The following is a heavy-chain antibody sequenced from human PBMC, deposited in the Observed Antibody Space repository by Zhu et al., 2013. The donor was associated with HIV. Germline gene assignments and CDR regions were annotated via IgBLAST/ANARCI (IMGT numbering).Heavy chain of an antibody. J-gene: IGHJ2*01. CDR2: LGHGGKH. V-gene: IGHV4-38-2*01. CDR1: GFSIKSDFY. CDR3: VGQYQDFWDAFPLIIFNY. D-gene: IGHD3-16*01. Sequence: QVQLEESGPGLVKPSETLSLTCVVSGFSIKSDFYWGWIRQSPGKGLEWLGSLGHGGKHFYGPDPQSRVRMSVDISKNHVSLKMTSVTAADSGTYFCVGQYQDFWDAFPLIIFNYWGHGTLVSVSS.